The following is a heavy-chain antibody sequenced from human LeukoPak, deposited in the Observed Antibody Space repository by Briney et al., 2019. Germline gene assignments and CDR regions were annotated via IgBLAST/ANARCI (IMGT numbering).Heavy chain of an antibody. D-gene: IGHD2-21*02. CDR2: INHSGST. V-gene: IGHV4-34*01. CDR3: ARSRTASLDY. CDR1: GGSFSGHY. J-gene: IGHJ4*02. Sequence: KPSETLSLTCAVYGGSFSGHYWSWIRQPPGKGLEWIGEINHSGSTNYNPSLKSRVTISVDTSKNQFSLKLSSVTAADTAVYYCARSRTASLDYWGQGTLVTVSS.